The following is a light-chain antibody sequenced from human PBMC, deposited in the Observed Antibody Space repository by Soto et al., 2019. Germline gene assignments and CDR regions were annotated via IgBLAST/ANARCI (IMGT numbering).Light chain of an antibody. CDR1: QSVSSSY. CDR2: GAS. J-gene: IGKJ5*01. Sequence: EIVLTQSPGTLSLSPGERATLSCRASQSVSSSYLAWYQQKPGQAPRLFIYGASSRATGIPDRFSGSGSGTDFTLTSSRLEPEDFAVYYCQQYGSSPPITFGQGTRLEIK. V-gene: IGKV3-20*01. CDR3: QQYGSSPPIT.